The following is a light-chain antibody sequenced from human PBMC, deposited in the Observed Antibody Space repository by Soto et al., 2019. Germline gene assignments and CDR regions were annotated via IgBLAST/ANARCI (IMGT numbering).Light chain of an antibody. V-gene: IGKV3-20*01. CDR3: QLYGSSART. CDR1: QTVSSNS. J-gene: IGKJ1*01. Sequence: EIVLTQSPGTLSLSPGERATLSCRASQTVSSNSLAWYHQKPGQAPRLLIYGASSRATGIPDRFSGSGSGTDFTINISRLEPEDFAVYYCQLYGSSARTFGQGTKVEIK. CDR2: GAS.